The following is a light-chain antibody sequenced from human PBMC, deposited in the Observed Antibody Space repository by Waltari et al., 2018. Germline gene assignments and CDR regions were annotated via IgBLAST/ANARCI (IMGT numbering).Light chain of an antibody. J-gene: IGLJ3*02. CDR2: DVT. CDR3: SSNTNNNTWV. CDR1: SSDVGGYNF. Sequence: QSALPQPASVSGSPGQSMPIACAGSSSDVGGYNFVSWYQQHPGKAPKLILYDVTKRPSGVSNRFSGSKSGNTASLTISGLQAEDEADYYCSSNTNNNTWVFGGGTKLTVL. V-gene: IGLV2-14*03.